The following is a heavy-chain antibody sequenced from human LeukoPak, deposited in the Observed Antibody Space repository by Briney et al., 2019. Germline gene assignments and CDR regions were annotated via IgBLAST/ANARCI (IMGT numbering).Heavy chain of an antibody. D-gene: IGHD2-15*01. J-gene: IGHJ4*02. V-gene: IGHV3-21*01. CDR2: ISSSGTYI. CDR1: GFIFNSYN. CDR3: VRDELGHCSAASCYSGRYFVY. Sequence: PGGSLRLSCSASGFIFNSYNINWVRQAPGKGPEWVSSISSSGTYIEYADAVKGRFTISRDNAKNSVYLQMNSLRAEDTAVYYCVRDELGHCSAASCYSGRYFVYWGQGTLVTVSS.